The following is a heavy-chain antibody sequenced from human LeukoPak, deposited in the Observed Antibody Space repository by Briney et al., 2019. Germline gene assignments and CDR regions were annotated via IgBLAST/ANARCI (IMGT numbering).Heavy chain of an antibody. J-gene: IGHJ5*02. CDR2: INPNSGGT. D-gene: IGHD3-10*01. Sequence: ASVKVSCKASGYTFTGYYMHWVRQAPGQGLERMGWINPNSGGTNYAQKFQGCVTMTRDASISTAYMELSRLRSDDTAVYYCARGWAMVRGVPGGWFDPWGQGTLVTVSS. CDR3: ARGWAMVRGVPGGWFDP. V-gene: IGHV1-2*04. CDR1: GYTFTGYY.